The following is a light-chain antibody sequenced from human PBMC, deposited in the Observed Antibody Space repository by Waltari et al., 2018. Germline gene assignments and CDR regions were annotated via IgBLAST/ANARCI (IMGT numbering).Light chain of an antibody. CDR2: WAS. V-gene: IGKV4-1*01. CDR3: QQYYRPPQT. J-gene: IGKJ2*01. CDR1: QSLLYSSNNQNY. Sequence: DIVLTQSPDSLSVSLGGRATINCKSSQSLLYSSNNQNYLAWFQQKPGQPPNLLIYWASPRESGVPDRFSGSGSGTDFTLTITDLQAEDVAIYYCQQYYRPPQTFGQGTKLEIK.